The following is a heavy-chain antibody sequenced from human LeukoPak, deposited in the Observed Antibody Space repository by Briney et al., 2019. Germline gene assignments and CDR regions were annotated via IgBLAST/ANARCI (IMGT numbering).Heavy chain of an antibody. CDR3: ARDTVGAYDY. CDR1: GFTFSSYW. CDR2: INTDGSSR. J-gene: IGHJ4*02. D-gene: IGHD1-26*01. Sequence: PGGTLRLPCAASGFTFSSYWIHWVRQAPGKGLVWVSRINTDGSSRNYAGSVKGRFTISRDNAKNTLHLQMNSLRAEDTAVYYCARDTVGAYDYWGQGTLVIVFS. V-gene: IGHV3-74*01.